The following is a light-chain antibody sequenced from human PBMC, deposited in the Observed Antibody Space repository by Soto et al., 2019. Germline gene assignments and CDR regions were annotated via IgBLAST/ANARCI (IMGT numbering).Light chain of an antibody. CDR2: AAS. J-gene: IGKJ4*01. CDR1: QVISNS. V-gene: IGKV1-27*01. Sequence: DIQMTQSPSSLSASVGDRVTITCRATQVISNSLAWYQQKPGRVPKLLIYAASTLQSGVPSRFSGSGSGTDFTLSISSLQPEDVATYYCQEHNSAPLTFGGGTNVEIK. CDR3: QEHNSAPLT.